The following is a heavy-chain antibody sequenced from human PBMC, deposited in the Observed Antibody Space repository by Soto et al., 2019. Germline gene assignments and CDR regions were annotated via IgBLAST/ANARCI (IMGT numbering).Heavy chain of an antibody. CDR3: ARGRPDIVVVPAAISFDY. V-gene: IGHV4-34*01. D-gene: IGHD2-2*02. CDR1: GGSFSGYY. CDR2: INHSGST. J-gene: IGHJ4*02. Sequence: SETLSLTCAVYGGSFSGYYWSWIRQPPGKGLEWIGEINHSGSTNYNPSLKSRVTISVDTSKNQFSLKLSSVTAADTAVYYCARGRPDIVVVPAAISFDYWGQGTLVTVSS.